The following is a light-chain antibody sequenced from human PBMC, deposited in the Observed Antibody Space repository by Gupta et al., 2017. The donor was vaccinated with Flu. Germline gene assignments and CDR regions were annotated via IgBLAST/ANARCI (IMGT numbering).Light chain of an antibody. CDR3: IAYTTGSTWV. CDR2: EVS. CDR1: NNDIGNNNH. J-gene: IGLJ3*02. V-gene: IGLV2-14*03. Sequence: QSALTQPASVSGSPGQWSTISLTGTNNDIGNNNHVCWFQQHPGKAPKLLIYEVSYRPSGVSNRFSASKSGNTASLTISGLQSEDDADYYCIAYTTGSTWVFGGGTKLSVL.